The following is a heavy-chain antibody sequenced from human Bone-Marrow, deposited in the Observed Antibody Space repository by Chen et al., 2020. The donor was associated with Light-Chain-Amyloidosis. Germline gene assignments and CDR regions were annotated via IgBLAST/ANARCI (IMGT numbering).Heavy chain of an antibody. V-gene: IGHV3-9*01. CDR2: ITWNSGSL. Sequence: EMQLVESGGDLVQPGKSLRLSCAASGFTFEDYAMHWVRQSPGKGLEWVSSITWNSGSLVYADSVKGRFTSSRDNAKNFVYLQMDGLRPEDTALYYCAKDWKWGSDAFDVWGQGTKVTVSS. D-gene: IGHD1-26*01. CDR1: GFTFEDYA. CDR3: AKDWKWGSDAFDV. J-gene: IGHJ3*01.